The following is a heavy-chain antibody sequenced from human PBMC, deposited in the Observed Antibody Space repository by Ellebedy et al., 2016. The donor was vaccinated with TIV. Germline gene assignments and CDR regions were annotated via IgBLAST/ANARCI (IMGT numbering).Heavy chain of an antibody. CDR3: GSGTYFNVAY. D-gene: IGHD3-10*01. CDR1: DGPITGFY. Sequence: SETLSLTCSVSDGPITGFYWSWIRQLPGKGLEWIGYVFNSETTSYNPSLKSRVTMSVDRSKSQISLKLDSVTAADTAIYYCGSGTYFNVAYWGPGRLVTVSS. CDR2: VFNSETT. V-gene: IGHV4-59*01. J-gene: IGHJ4*02.